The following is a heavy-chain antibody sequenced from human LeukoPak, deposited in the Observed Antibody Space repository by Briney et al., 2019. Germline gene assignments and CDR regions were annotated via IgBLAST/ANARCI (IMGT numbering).Heavy chain of an antibody. D-gene: IGHD1-26*01. CDR1: GTTFDSHY. Sequence: GGSLRLSCAASGTTFDSHYMTWVRQTPEKGLEWVANINQDGSEKNYVDSVKGRFTISRDNAKKPLYLQMNCLRAEDTAVYYCASAAGWESAYWGQGTLVTVSS. J-gene: IGHJ4*02. V-gene: IGHV3-7*01. CDR2: INQDGSEK. CDR3: ASAAGWESAY.